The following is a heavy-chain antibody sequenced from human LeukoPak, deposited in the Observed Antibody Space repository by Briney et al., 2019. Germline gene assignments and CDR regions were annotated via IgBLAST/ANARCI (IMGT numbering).Heavy chain of an antibody. V-gene: IGHV1-69*13. J-gene: IGHJ3*02. CDR3: ARTTRDYVISSAFDI. CDR2: IIPMSGTV. Sequence: EASVKVSFKASGYTFTSYGISWVRQAPGQGLEWMGGIIPMSGTVNNAQKFQGRVTITADESTSTAYMELSSLRSEDTAVYYCARTTRDYVISSAFDIWGQGTMVTVSS. CDR1: GYTFTSYG. D-gene: IGHD4-17*01.